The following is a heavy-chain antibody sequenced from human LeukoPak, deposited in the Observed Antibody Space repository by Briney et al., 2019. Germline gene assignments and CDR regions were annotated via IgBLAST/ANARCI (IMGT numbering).Heavy chain of an antibody. CDR1: GFTFSSYA. Sequence: PGGSLRLSCAASGFTFSSYAMSWVRQAPGKGLEWVSAISGSGGSTYYADSVKGRSTISRDNSKNTLYLQMNSLRAEDTAVYYCAKDPYYYDSSGYEDYWGQGTLVTVSS. V-gene: IGHV3-23*01. J-gene: IGHJ4*02. D-gene: IGHD3-22*01. CDR3: AKDPYYYDSSGYEDY. CDR2: ISGSGGST.